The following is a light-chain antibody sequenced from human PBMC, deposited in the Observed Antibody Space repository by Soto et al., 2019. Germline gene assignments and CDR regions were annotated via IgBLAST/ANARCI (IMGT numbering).Light chain of an antibody. V-gene: IGLV2-14*01. J-gene: IGLJ2*01. Sequence: QSALTQPASLSGSPGQSITISCSGTSSDVGAYNFVSWYQQHPGKAPKLIIYEVSIRPSGLSNRFSGSKSGNVASLTISGLQPEDEADYYCSSYTSISTQVFGGGTKLTVL. CDR2: EVS. CDR3: SSYTSISTQV. CDR1: SSDVGAYNF.